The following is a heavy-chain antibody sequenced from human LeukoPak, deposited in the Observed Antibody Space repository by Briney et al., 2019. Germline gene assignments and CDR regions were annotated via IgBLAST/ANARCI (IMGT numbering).Heavy chain of an antibody. CDR2: MFYTGST. Sequence: SETLSLTCGVSGGYISSGGYSWSWIWQPPGKGLEWIGYMFYTGSTYYNPSLKSRVTISVDTSKNQFCLKLSSVTAADTAVYYCARGTYTMTTDAFDIWGQGTMVTVSS. V-gene: IGHV4-30-4*07. D-gene: IGHD2-2*02. CDR3: ARGTYTMTTDAFDI. CDR1: GGYISSGGYS. J-gene: IGHJ3*02.